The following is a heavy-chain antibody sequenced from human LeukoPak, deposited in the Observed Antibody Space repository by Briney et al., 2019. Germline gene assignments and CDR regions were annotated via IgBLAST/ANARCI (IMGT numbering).Heavy chain of an antibody. V-gene: IGHV3-9*01. J-gene: IGHJ4*02. D-gene: IGHD3-9*01. Sequence: PGRSLRLSCAASGFTLDDYGMHWVRHAPGKGLEWVSGISWNSGSIGYADSVKGRFTISRDNAKNSLYLQMNSLRAEDTALYYCAKASLVLRYFDWLLPPDYWGQGTLVTVSS. CDR2: ISWNSGSI. CDR3: AKASLVLRYFDWLLPPDY. CDR1: GFTLDDYG.